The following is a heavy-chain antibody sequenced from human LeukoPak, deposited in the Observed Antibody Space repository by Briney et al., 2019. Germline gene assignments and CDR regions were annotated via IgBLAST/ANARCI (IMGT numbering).Heavy chain of an antibody. CDR1: GYTFTSYG. CDR3: ARGRLPMVRGVMYNWFDP. CDR2: ISAYNGNT. V-gene: IGHV1-18*01. J-gene: IGHJ5*02. Sequence: ASVKVSCKASGYTFTSYGISWVRQAPGQGLEWMGWISAYNGNTNYAQKLQGRVTMTTDTSTSTAYMELSRLRSDDTAVYYCARGRLPMVRGVMYNWFDPWGQGTLVTVSS. D-gene: IGHD3-10*01.